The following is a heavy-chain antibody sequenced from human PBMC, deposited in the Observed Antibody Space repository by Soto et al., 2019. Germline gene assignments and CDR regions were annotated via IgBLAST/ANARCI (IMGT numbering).Heavy chain of an antibody. Sequence: ASVKVSCKASGYTFTSYAISWVRQTPGQGLEWMGWISAYNGNTNYAQKLQGRVTMTTDTSTTTAYMELSSLRSEDTAVYYCATEGPRILYSYGPYYYGMDVWGQGTTVTVSS. D-gene: IGHD2-8*01. CDR3: ATEGPRILYSYGPYYYGMDV. CDR1: GYTFTSYA. V-gene: IGHV1-18*01. CDR2: ISAYNGNT. J-gene: IGHJ6*02.